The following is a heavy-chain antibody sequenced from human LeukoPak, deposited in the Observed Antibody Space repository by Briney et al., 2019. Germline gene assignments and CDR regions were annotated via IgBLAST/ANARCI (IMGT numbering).Heavy chain of an antibody. J-gene: IGHJ6*03. Sequence: GGSLRLSCAASGFTFSSYSMNWVRQAPGKGLEWVSSISSSSSYIYYADSVKGRFTISRDNAKNSLYLQMNSLRAEDTAVYYCARGAHSSSWYGYYYYMDVWGKGSTVTVSS. CDR3: ARGAHSSSWYGYYYYMDV. CDR1: GFTFSSYS. CDR2: ISSSSSYI. D-gene: IGHD6-13*01. V-gene: IGHV3-21*01.